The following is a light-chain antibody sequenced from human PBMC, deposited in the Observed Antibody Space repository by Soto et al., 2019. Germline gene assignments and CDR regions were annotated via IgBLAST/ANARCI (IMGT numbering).Light chain of an antibody. CDR1: RSISSN. Sequence: DIKITQSPSSLSASLGDRVTITCRAGRSISSNLNWYQQKPGKAPKLLIYAASSLQSGVPSRFSGSGSGTDFTLTISSLQPEDFATYYCQQSYSTPRITFGQGTRLEIK. V-gene: IGKV1-39*01. CDR3: QQSYSTPRIT. J-gene: IGKJ5*01. CDR2: AAS.